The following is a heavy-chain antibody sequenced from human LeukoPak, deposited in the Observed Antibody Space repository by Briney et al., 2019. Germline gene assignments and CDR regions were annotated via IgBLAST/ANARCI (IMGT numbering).Heavy chain of an antibody. CDR2: ISSSSSYI. CDR1: GFTFSSYS. D-gene: IGHD6-13*01. Sequence: GGSLRLSCAASGFTFSSYSVNWARQAPGKGLEWVSSISSSSSYIYYADSVKGRFTISRDNAKNSLYLQMNSLRAEDTAVCYCAREGSSWPMDFDYWGQGTLVTVSS. CDR3: AREGSSWPMDFDY. V-gene: IGHV3-21*01. J-gene: IGHJ4*02.